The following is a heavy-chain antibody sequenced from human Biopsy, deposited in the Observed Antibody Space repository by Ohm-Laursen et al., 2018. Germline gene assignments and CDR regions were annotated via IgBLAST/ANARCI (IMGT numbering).Heavy chain of an antibody. J-gene: IGHJ2*01. CDR2: SIPLFNTA. D-gene: IGHD3-22*01. CDR1: GGTFTNHA. V-gene: IGHV1-69*06. CDR3: ARFPLGAYDDSGSYRAVEHWYFDL. Sequence: EASVKVSCNASGGTFTNHAVGWVRQAPGQGLEWVGSSIPLFNTANYADKFQGRVTLTADKSTTTAYMELSSLRSEDTAIYYCARFPLGAYDDSGSYRAVEHWYFDLWGRGTLVTVSS.